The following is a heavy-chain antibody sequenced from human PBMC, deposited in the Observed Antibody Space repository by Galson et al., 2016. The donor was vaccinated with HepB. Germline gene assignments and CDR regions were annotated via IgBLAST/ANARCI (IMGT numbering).Heavy chain of an antibody. D-gene: IGHD3-10*01. CDR2: ISYDGSNN. CDR1: GFTFRSYA. V-gene: IGHV3-30-3*01. CDR3: ARTYGSGGYRRDAFDI. J-gene: IGHJ3*02. Sequence: SLRLSCAASGFTFRSYAMHWVRQAPGKGLEWVAVISYDGSNNYYADSVKGRFTISRDNSKHTLYLQMDSLRAEDTAVYYCARTYGSGGYRRDAFDIWGQGTMVTVSS.